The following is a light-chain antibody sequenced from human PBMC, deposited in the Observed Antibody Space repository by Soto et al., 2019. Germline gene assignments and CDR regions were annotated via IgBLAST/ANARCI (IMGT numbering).Light chain of an antibody. CDR1: QSVTSRY. CDR2: DTS. J-gene: IGKJ5*01. V-gene: IGKV3-15*01. Sequence: IVLTQSPGTLSLSPGERATLSGRASQSVTSRYLAWYQQIPGQAPRLLIYDTSTRATGIPARFSGSGSGTEFTLTISSLQSEDFAVYYCQQYSNWPPITFGQGTRLEIK. CDR3: QQYSNWPPIT.